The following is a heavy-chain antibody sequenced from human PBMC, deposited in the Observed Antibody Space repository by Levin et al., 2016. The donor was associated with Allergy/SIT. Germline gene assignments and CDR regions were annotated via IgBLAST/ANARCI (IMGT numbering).Heavy chain of an antibody. CDR3: ARAGAYCGGDCYLYYYYGMDV. V-gene: IGHV4-59*01. CDR2: IYYSGST. D-gene: IGHD2-21*01. Sequence: WIRQPPGKGLEWIGYIYYSGSTNYNPSLKSRVTISVDTSKNQFSLKLSSVTAADTAVYYCARAGAYCGGDCYLYYYYGMDVWGQGTTVTVSS. J-gene: IGHJ6*02.